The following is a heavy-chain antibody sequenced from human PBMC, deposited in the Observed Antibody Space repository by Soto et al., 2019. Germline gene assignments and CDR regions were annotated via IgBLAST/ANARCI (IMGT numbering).Heavy chain of an antibody. CDR1: GYTFTSYG. CDR3: AVVGRHDSSFYYLPFSGMDV. Sequence: QVQLVQPGAEVKKPGASVKVSCKASGYTFTSYGISWVRQAPGQGLEWMGWISAYNGHTNYAQKLQGRVTMTTDTSPSTAYMELRSLRSDEPAVYFCAVVGRHDSSFYYLPFSGMDVWGQGTTVTVSS. V-gene: IGHV1-18*01. D-gene: IGHD3-22*01. J-gene: IGHJ6*02. CDR2: ISAYNGHT.